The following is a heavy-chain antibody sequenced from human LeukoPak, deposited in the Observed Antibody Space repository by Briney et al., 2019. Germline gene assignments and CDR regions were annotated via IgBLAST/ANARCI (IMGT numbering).Heavy chain of an antibody. D-gene: IGHD3-3*01. J-gene: IGHJ6*04. V-gene: IGHV3-49*04. CDR1: GFTFGYYS. CDR2: IRRKGYGGTT. Sequence: PGRSLRLSCTASGFTFGYYSLSWVRQAPEKGLEGGGFIRRKGYGGTTEYAPSMKGRFIISRDDSKSTAYLQMNSLKTEDTAVYYCTRDHDFWSGPFDVWGKGTTVTVSS. CDR3: TRDHDFWSGPFDV.